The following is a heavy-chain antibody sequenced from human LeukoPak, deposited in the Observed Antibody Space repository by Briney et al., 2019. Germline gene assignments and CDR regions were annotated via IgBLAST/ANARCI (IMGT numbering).Heavy chain of an antibody. D-gene: IGHD4-17*01. CDR1: GFTFSSYG. Sequence: GGSLRLSCAASGFTFSSYGTHWVRQAPGKGLEWVAVISYDGSNKYYADSVKGRFTISRDNSKNTLYLQMNSPRAEDTAVYYCATTTTVTTHYYYYGMDVWGRGTTVTVSS. CDR2: ISYDGSNK. V-gene: IGHV3-30*03. J-gene: IGHJ6*02. CDR3: ATTTTVTTHYYYYGMDV.